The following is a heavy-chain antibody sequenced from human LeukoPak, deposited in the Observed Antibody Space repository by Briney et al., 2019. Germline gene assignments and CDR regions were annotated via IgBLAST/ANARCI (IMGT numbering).Heavy chain of an antibody. V-gene: IGHV3-11*01. CDR3: ASMVRGVFDY. Sequence: PGGSLRLSCAASGFTFGDYYMSWIRQAPGKGLEWVSYISSSGSTIYYADSVKGRFTMFRDNAKNSLYLQMNSLRAEDTAVYYCASMVRGVFDYWGQGTLVTVSS. CDR1: GFTFGDYY. J-gene: IGHJ4*02. D-gene: IGHD3-10*01. CDR2: ISSSGSTI.